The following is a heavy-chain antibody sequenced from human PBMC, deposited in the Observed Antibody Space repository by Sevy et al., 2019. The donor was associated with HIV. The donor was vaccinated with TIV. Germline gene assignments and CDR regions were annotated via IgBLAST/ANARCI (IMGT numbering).Heavy chain of an antibody. D-gene: IGHD5-18*01. V-gene: IGHV3-66*01. CDR1: GFIVSSKY. CDR3: ARGKSGYGYALNY. J-gene: IGHJ4*02. Sequence: GGSLRLSCAASGFIVSSKYMSWVRQAPGKGLEGVSVIYSDETTYHADSVKDRFTISRDNSKNMLYLQMSSLRAEDMAIYYCARGKSGYGYALNYWGQGTLVTVSS. CDR2: IYSDETT.